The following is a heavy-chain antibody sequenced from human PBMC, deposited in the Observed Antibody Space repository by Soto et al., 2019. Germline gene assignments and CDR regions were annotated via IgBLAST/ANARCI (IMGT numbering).Heavy chain of an antibody. Sequence: QSTLKEPGPTLVKHTQTLTLTCTFSGFPLSTSGVGVGWIRQPPGKALEWLALIYWNDDKRYSPSLKSRLTIPKDTSKNHVVLTMTIMDPVDTATYYCAHRAIAAAGDDAFDIWGQGTMVTVAS. CDR2: IYWNDDK. CDR3: AHRAIAAAGDDAFDI. D-gene: IGHD6-13*01. J-gene: IGHJ3*02. V-gene: IGHV2-5*01. CDR1: GFPLSTSGVG.